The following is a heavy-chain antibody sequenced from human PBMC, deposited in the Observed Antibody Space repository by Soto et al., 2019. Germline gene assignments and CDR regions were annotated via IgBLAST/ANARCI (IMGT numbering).Heavy chain of an antibody. J-gene: IGHJ4*02. Sequence: PGGSLRLSCAASGFTFSSYAMHWVRQAPGKGLEWVAVISYDGSNKYYADSVKGRFTISRDNSKNTLYLQMNSLRAEDTAVYYCARDLTDDGWGSSSTTSVIDDWGQGTLVTVTS. CDR1: GFTFSSYA. CDR3: ARDLTDDGWGSSSTTSVIDD. CDR2: ISYDGSNK. V-gene: IGHV3-30-3*01. D-gene: IGHD3-16*01.